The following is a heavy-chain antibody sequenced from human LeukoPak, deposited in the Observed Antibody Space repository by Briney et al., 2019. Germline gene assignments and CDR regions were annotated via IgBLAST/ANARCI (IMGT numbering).Heavy chain of an antibody. Sequence: PGGSLRLSCAASGFTFSSYSMNWVRQTPGKGLEWVSSISSSSTYIYYADSVKGRFTVSRDNAKNSLYLQMNSLRAEDTAVYFCASQYTSSRIFDDWGQGTLVTVSS. CDR2: ISSSSTYI. D-gene: IGHD6-13*01. J-gene: IGHJ4*02. CDR3: ASQYTSSRIFDD. CDR1: GFTFSSYS. V-gene: IGHV3-21*01.